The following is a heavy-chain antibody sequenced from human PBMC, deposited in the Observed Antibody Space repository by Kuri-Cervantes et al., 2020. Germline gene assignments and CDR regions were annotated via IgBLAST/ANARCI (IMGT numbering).Heavy chain of an antibody. V-gene: IGHV3-23*01. CDR3: AKDLRRVEGGYFDY. CDR2: ISGSGGGT. CDR1: GFTFSDYY. J-gene: IGHJ4*02. Sequence: GESLKISCAASGFTFSDYYMSWVRQAPGKGLEWVSGISGSGGGTYYADSVKGRFTISRDNSKNTLYLQMNSLRAEDTAVYYCAKDLRRVEGGYFDYWGQGTLVTVSS.